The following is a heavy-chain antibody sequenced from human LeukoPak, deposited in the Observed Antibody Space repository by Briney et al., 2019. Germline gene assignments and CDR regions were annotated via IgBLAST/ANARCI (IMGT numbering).Heavy chain of an antibody. V-gene: IGHV3-33*01. D-gene: IGHD4-17*01. J-gene: IGHJ4*02. CDR1: GFTFSSYG. CDR3: AYGDHFDN. Sequence: PGRSLRLSCAVSGFTFSSYGMHWVRQAPGKGLEWVAFIWYDGSNKYYADSVKGRFTISRDNSKNTLYLQMNSLTGEDTAVYYCAYGDHFDNWGQGTLVTVSS. CDR2: IWYDGSNK.